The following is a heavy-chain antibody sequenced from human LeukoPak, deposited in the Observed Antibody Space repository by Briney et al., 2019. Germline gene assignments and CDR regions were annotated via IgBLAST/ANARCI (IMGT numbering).Heavy chain of an antibody. V-gene: IGHV4-4*07. CDR2: IYASGST. Sequence: PSETLSLTCTVSGGSISSYYWSWIRQPAGKGLERIGRIYASGSTKYNPSLKSRVTMSVDTSKHQFSLKLRSVTAADTAVYYCARDHRDGDYAPGDLDYWGQGTLVTVSS. CDR1: GGSISSYY. J-gene: IGHJ4*02. D-gene: IGHD4-17*01. CDR3: ARDHRDGDYAPGDLDY.